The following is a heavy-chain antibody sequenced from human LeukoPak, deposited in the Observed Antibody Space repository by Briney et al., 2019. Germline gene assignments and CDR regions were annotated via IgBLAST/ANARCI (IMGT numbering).Heavy chain of an antibody. D-gene: IGHD3-22*01. CDR3: ARDNQYYYDSSGYRY. CDR2: IIPIFGTA. CDR1: GGTFSSYA. J-gene: IGHJ4*02. Sequence: SVKVSCKASGGTFSSYAISWVRQAPGQGLEWMGGIIPIFGTANYAQKFQGRVTITADKSTGTAYMELSSLRSEDTAVYYCARDNQYYYDSSGYRYWGQGTLVTVSS. V-gene: IGHV1-69*06.